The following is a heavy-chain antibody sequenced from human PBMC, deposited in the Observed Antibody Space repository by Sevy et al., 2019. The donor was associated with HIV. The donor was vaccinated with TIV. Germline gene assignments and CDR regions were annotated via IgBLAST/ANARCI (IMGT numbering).Heavy chain of an antibody. D-gene: IGHD2-8*01. V-gene: IGHV3-9*01. Sequence: GGSLRLSCAASGFTFDDYAMHWVRQAPGKGLEWVAGISWNSGNIDYVDSVKGRFTISRNNAKRSLYLQMNSLSAEDTGFYYCAKDTRKWGGGGYCTNDIFSAPMDVWGRGTTVTVSS. J-gene: IGHJ6*03. CDR2: ISWNSGNI. CDR3: AKDTRKWGGGGYCTNDIFSAPMDV. CDR1: GFTFDDYA.